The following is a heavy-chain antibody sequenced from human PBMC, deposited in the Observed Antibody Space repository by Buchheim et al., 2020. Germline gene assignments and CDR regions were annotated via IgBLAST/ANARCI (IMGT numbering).Heavy chain of an antibody. CDR2: IYYSGST. J-gene: IGHJ5*02. V-gene: IGHV4-31*03. D-gene: IGHD2-2*01. CDR1: GGSISSGGYY. CDR3: ARDLGYCSSTSCYRWFDP. Sequence: QVQLQESGPGLVKPSQTLSLTCTVSGGSISSGGYYWGWIRQHPGKGLEWIGYIYYSGSTYYNPSLKSRVTISVDTSKNQLSLKLSSVTAANTAVYYCARDLGYCSSTSCYRWFDPWGQGTL.